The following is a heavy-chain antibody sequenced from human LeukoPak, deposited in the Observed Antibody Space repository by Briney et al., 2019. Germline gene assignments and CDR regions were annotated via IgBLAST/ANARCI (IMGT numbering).Heavy chain of an antibody. J-gene: IGHJ4*02. CDR3: ARVGSGSFDY. Sequence: SETLSLTCTVSGFSISSYYWSWIRQPPGKGLEWIGYNSYSGNTNYNPSLKSRVTISVDTSKNHFSLNLSSVTAADTAVYYCARVGSGSFDYWGQGTLVTVSS. CDR2: NSYSGNT. CDR1: GFSISSYY. D-gene: IGHD1-26*01. V-gene: IGHV4-59*01.